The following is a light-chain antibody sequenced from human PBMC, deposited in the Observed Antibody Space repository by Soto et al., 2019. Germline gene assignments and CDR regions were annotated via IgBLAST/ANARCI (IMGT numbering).Light chain of an antibody. Sequence: DILMTQSPATLSVSPWERATLSCRTSQSVSSNLAWYQQKPGQAPRLLIYGASTRATGIPARFSGSGSGTEFTLTISSLQSEDFAVYYCQQYNNWPRTFGQGTKVDIK. CDR2: GAS. J-gene: IGKJ1*01. CDR3: QQYNNWPRT. CDR1: QSVSSN. V-gene: IGKV3-15*01.